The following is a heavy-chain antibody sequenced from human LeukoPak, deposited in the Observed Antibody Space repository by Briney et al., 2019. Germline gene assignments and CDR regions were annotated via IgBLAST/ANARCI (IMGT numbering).Heavy chain of an antibody. J-gene: IGHJ5*02. CDR3: ARHLAAAGKSP. D-gene: IGHD6-13*01. V-gene: IGHV1-69*06. Sequence: ASVKVSCKASGGTFSSYAISWVRQAPGQGLEWMGGIIPIFGTANYAQKFQGRVTITADKSTSTAYMELSSLRSEDTAVYYCARHLAAAGKSPWGQGTLVTVSS. CDR1: GGTFSSYA. CDR2: IIPIFGTA.